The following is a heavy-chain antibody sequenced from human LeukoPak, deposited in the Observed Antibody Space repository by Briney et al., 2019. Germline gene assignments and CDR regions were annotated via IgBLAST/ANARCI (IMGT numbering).Heavy chain of an antibody. D-gene: IGHD2-15*01. CDR2: ISDSGFST. Sequence: GGSLRLSCAASGFTFSSYAMSWVRQAPGKGLEWVSGISDSGFSTYYADSVKGRFTISRDNSKNTLYLLMNSLRAEDTAMYYCAKGGYCSGGTCYPPPFDIWGRGRWSPSLQ. CDR3: AKGGYCSGGTCYPPPFDI. J-gene: IGHJ3*02. CDR1: GFTFSSYA. V-gene: IGHV3-23*01.